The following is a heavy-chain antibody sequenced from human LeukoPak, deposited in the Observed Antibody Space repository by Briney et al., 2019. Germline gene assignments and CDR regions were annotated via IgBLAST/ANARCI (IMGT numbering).Heavy chain of an antibody. Sequence: KASETLSLTCAVYGGSFSGYYWSWIRQPPGKGLEWIGEINHSGSTNYNPSLKSRVTISVDTSKNQFSLKLSSVTAADTAVYYCARTGRWFDPWGQGTLVTVSS. V-gene: IGHV4-34*01. CDR3: ARTGRWFDP. D-gene: IGHD3-10*01. CDR1: GGSFSGYY. J-gene: IGHJ5*02. CDR2: INHSGST.